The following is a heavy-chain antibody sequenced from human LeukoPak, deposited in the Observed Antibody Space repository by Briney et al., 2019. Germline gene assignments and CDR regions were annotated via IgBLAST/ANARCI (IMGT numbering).Heavy chain of an antibody. CDR3: ATMPYCSSATCYDFGMDV. D-gene: IGHD2-2*01. V-gene: IGHV3-11*01. Sequence: PGGSVRLSCAASGFTFSDYYMSWIRHAPGKGLEWVSYNSSSGNNIQYADSVKGRFTISRDNPKNSLYLQMNSLRGEDTAVYYCATMPYCSSATCYDFGMDVWGQGTTVTVSS. CDR1: GFTFSDYY. J-gene: IGHJ6*02. CDR2: NSSSGNNI.